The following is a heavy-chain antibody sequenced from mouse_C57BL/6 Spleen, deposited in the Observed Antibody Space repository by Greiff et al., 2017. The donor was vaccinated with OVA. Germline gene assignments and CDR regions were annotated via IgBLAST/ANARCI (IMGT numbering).Heavy chain of an antibody. V-gene: IGHV1-47*01. Sequence: VQRVESGAELVKPGASVKMSCKASGYTFTTYPIEWMKQNHGKSLEWIGNFHPYNDDTKYNEKFKGKATLTVEKSSSTVYLELSRLTSDDSAVYYCARRGYDYDGGDYYAMDYWGQGTSVTVSS. CDR2: FHPYNDDT. CDR3: ARRGYDYDGGDYYAMDY. CDR1: GYTFTTYP. J-gene: IGHJ4*01. D-gene: IGHD2-4*01.